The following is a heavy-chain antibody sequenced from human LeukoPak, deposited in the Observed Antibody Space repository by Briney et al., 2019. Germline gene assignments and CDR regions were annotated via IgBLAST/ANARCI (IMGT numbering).Heavy chain of an antibody. CDR1: XXYY. D-gene: IGHD3-3*01. J-gene: IGHJ5*02. CDR2: INPSGGST. Sequence: XXYYXHXVRQAPGQGLEWMGIINPSGGSTSYAQKFQGRVTMTRDMSTSTVYMELSSLRSEDTAVYYCARDRRITIFGVVSNWFDPWGQGTLVTVSS. CDR3: ARDRRITIFGVVSNWFDP. V-gene: IGHV1-46*01.